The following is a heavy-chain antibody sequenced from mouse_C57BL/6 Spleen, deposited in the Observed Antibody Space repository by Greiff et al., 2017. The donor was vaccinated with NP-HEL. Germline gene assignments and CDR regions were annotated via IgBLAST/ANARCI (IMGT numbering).Heavy chain of an antibody. D-gene: IGHD3-3*01. V-gene: IGHV5-6*02. J-gene: IGHJ2*01. CDR1: GFTFSSYG. CDR3: ARRGDGRYFDY. Sequence: DVMLVESGGDLVKPGGSLKLSCAASGFTFSSYGMSWVRQTPDKRLEWVATISSGGSYTYYPDSVKGRFTISRDNAKNTLYLQMSSLKSEDTAMYYCARRGDGRYFDYWGQGTTLTVSS. CDR2: ISSGGSYT.